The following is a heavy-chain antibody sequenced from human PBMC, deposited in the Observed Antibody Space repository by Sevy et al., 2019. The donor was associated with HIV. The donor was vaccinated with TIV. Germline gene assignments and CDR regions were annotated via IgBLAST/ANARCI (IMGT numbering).Heavy chain of an antibody. D-gene: IGHD3-22*01. CDR3: AGGRYDSSGSFDALDI. CDR1: GFTFTSYA. V-gene: IGHV3-23*01. Sequence: GGSLRLSCKPPGFTFTSYAMNWVRQAPGKGLEWISTIYGSGGVTYYADSVKGRFTISRDKSKNTLYLQMNSLRTEDTALYYCAGGRYDSSGSFDALDIWGQGTMVTVSS. J-gene: IGHJ3*02. CDR2: IYGSGGVT.